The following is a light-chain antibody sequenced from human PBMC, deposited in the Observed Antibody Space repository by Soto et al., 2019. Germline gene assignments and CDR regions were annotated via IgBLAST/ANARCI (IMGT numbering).Light chain of an antibody. CDR2: AAS. Sequence: EIVLTQSAGTLSLSPGERATLSCRASQTVSGSYLAWFQQKPGQAPRLLIYAASTRAAGVPDRFSGSGSGTDFSLTINRLEREDFAVYYCQHYGTAPWTFGQGTKVEIK. CDR1: QTVSGSY. V-gene: IGKV3-20*01. CDR3: QHYGTAPWT. J-gene: IGKJ1*01.